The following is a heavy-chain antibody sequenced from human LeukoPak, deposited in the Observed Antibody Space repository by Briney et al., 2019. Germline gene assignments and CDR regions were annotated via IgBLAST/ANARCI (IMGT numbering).Heavy chain of an antibody. CDR2: IYSGGST. Sequence: GGSLRLSCAASGFTVSSSYMSWVRQAPGKGLEWVSPIYSGGSTYYADSVKGRFTISGDNSKNTLYLQMNSLRPEDTAVYYCAKGYNYAYEYWGQGTLVTVSS. D-gene: IGHD5-18*01. CDR3: AKGYNYAYEY. CDR1: GFTVSSSY. V-gene: IGHV3-53*01. J-gene: IGHJ4*02.